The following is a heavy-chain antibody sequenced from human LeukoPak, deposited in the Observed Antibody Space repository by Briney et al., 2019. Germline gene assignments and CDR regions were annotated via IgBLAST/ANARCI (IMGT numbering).Heavy chain of an antibody. CDR1: GLTFSNAW. V-gene: IGHV3-15*01. Sequence: PGGSLRLSCAVSGLTFSNAWMSWVRQAPGKGLEWVGRIKSKTDGGTTDYAAPVKGRFTISRDDSKNTLYLQMNSLKTEDTAVYYCTTDHPGYYDFWSGSPDFDYWGQGTLVTVSS. CDR3: TTDHPGYYDFWSGSPDFDY. D-gene: IGHD3-3*01. J-gene: IGHJ4*02. CDR2: IKSKTDGGTT.